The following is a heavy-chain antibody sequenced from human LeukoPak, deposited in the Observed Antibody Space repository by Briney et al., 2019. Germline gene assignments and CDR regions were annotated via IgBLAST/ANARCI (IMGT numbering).Heavy chain of an antibody. CDR2: INAGNGNT. CDR3: ARAPQWLVHWFDP. J-gene: IGHJ5*02. Sequence: ASVKVSCKASGYTFTSYAMHWVRQAPGQRLEWMGWINAGNGNTKYSQKFQGRVTITRDTSASTAYMELSSLRSEDTAVYYCARAPQWLVHWFDPWGQGTPVTVSS. V-gene: IGHV1-3*01. D-gene: IGHD6-19*01. CDR1: GYTFTSYA.